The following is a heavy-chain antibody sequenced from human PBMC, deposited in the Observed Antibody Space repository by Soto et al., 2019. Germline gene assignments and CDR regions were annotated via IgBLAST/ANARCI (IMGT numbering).Heavy chain of an antibody. CDR2: IIPLLRTV. Sequence: QEELVQSGAEVKKPGSSVNVSCKASGGTFASYSITWVRQVPGQRLEWMGEIIPLLRTVNYAQKFQGRLTITGDRSKSTVYMALSSLRSDDTAVYYCARDPVDLFGYMDVWGHGTTVTVS. D-gene: IGHD6-25*01. J-gene: IGHJ6*02. CDR3: ARDPVDLFGYMDV. CDR1: GGTFASYS. V-gene: IGHV1-69*06.